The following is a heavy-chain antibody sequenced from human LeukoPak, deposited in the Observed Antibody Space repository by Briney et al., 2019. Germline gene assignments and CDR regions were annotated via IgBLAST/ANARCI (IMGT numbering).Heavy chain of an antibody. CDR2: IYYSGST. CDR1: GGSLSSYY. J-gene: IGHJ6*02. D-gene: IGHD3-10*01. Sequence: SETLSLTCTVSGGSLSSYYWSWIRQPPGKGLEWIGYIYYSGSTNYNPSLKSRVTISVDTSKNQFSLKLSSVTAADTAVYYCARDPNYYGSGSYGYGMDVWGQGTTVTVSS. V-gene: IGHV4-59*01. CDR3: ARDPNYYGSGSYGYGMDV.